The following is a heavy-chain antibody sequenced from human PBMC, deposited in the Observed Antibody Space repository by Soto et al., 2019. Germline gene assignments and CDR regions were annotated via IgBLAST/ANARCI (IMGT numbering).Heavy chain of an antibody. CDR1: GLTVSSNY. V-gene: IGHV3-53*04. Sequence: EVQLVESGGGLVQPGGSLRLSCAASGLTVSSNYMSWVRQAPGKGLEWVSIIYSGSNTYYANSLKGRFTLSRHSSENTLYLQMNSLRAEDMAVYYCVRAEWGLWFGYMDVWGKGTTVTVSS. J-gene: IGHJ6*03. CDR2: IYSGSNT. CDR3: VRAEWGLWFGYMDV. D-gene: IGHD3-10*01.